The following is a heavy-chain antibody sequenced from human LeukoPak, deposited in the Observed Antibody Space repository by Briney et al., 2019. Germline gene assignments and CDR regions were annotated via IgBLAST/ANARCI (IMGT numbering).Heavy chain of an antibody. CDR2: INSDGSST. CDR3: AVSIVGATFLGAFDI. CDR1: GFTFSSYW. Sequence: GGSLRLSCAASGFTFSSYWMHWVRQAPGKGLVWVSRINSDGSSTSYADSVKGRFTISRDNAKNTLYLQMNSLRAEDTAVYYCAVSIVGATFLGAFDIWGQGTMVTVSS. J-gene: IGHJ3*02. V-gene: IGHV3-74*01. D-gene: IGHD1-26*01.